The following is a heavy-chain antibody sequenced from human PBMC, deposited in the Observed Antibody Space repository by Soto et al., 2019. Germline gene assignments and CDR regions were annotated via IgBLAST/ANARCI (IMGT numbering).Heavy chain of an antibody. Sequence: GGSLRLSCAASGFTFSSYGMHWVRQAPGKGLEWVAVISYDGSNKYYADSVKGRFTISRDNSKNTLYLQMNSLRAEDTAVYYCAKVISGYSSSWYEYYYYGMDVWGQGTTVTSP. CDR2: ISYDGSNK. J-gene: IGHJ6*02. CDR1: GFTFSSYG. D-gene: IGHD6-13*01. CDR3: AKVISGYSSSWYEYYYYGMDV. V-gene: IGHV3-30*18.